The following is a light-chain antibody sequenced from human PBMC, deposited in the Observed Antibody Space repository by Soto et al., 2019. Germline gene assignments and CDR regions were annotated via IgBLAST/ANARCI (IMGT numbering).Light chain of an antibody. J-gene: IGKJ1*01. V-gene: IGKV3D-15*01. Sequence: EIVLTQSPDTLSLSPGGRATLSCRASQSVTTRLAWYQQKPGQPPRLLISGASVRASGVPVRISGSGSGTDFTLTISRLEPEDFAVYYCQQYNNWPPWTFGQGTKVDIK. CDR3: QQYNNWPPWT. CDR1: QSVTTR. CDR2: GAS.